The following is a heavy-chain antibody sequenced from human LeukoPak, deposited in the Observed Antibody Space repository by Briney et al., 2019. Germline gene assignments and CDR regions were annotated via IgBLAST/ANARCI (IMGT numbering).Heavy chain of an antibody. CDR2: ISNSGTTI. D-gene: IGHD3-10*01. V-gene: IGHV3-11*01. CDR1: GFTFSDYY. Sequence: GGSLRLSCAASGFTFSDYYMSWIRQAPGKGLEWVSYISNSGTTIYYADSVKRRFTISRDNAKNSLYLQMNSLRAEDTAMYYCARALAGFSFDPWGQGTLVTVSS. J-gene: IGHJ5*02. CDR3: ARALAGFSFDP.